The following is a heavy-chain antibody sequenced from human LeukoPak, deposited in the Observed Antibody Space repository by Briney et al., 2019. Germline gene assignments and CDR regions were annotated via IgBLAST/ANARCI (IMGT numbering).Heavy chain of an antibody. CDR2: INHSGST. CDR3: ARTRSDAFDI. J-gene: IGHJ3*02. Sequence: SETLSLTCGVYGGSFSDSYWGWIRQPPGKGLEWIGEINHSGSTNYNPSLKSRVTISVDTSKNQFSLKLSSVTAADTAVYYCARTRSDAFDIWGQGTMVTVSS. CDR1: GGSFSDSY. D-gene: IGHD1-14*01. V-gene: IGHV4-34*01.